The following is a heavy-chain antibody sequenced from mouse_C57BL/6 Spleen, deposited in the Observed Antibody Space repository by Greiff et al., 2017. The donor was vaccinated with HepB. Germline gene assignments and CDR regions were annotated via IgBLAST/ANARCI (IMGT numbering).Heavy chain of an antibody. J-gene: IGHJ3*01. CDR2: ISSGSSTI. CDR1: GFTFSDYG. Sequence: EVHLVVSGGGLVKPGGSLKLSCAASGFTFSDYGMHWVRQAPEKGLEWVAYISSGSSTIYYADTVKGRFTIFRDNAKNTLFLQMTSLRSEDTAMYYCARPIYYGSSYGGFAYWSQGTLVTVSA. V-gene: IGHV5-17*01. D-gene: IGHD1-1*01. CDR3: ARPIYYGSSYGGFAY.